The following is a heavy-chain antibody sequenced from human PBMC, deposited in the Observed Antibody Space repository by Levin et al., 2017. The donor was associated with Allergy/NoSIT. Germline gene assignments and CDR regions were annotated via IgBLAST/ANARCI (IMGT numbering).Heavy chain of an antibody. CDR2: IWYDGSYK. V-gene: IGHV3-33*01. CDR3: AVIPLDTSYNGMDG. D-gene: IGHD5-18*01. J-gene: IGHJ6*02. Sequence: GESLKISCAASGFTFSNYGIHWVRQAPGKGLEWVAVIWYDGSYKYYGDSVKGRFTISRDNSKNTLYLMMNSLRAEDTAVYYCAVIPLDTSYNGMDGWGQGTTVTVSS. CDR1: GFTFSNYG.